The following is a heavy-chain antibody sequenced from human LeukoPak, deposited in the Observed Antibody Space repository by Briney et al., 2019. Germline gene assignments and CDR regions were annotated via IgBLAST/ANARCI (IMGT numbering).Heavy chain of an antibody. CDR1: GFTFSSYA. V-gene: IGHV3-30-3*01. Sequence: GGSLRLSCAASGFTFSSYAMHWVRQSPGKGLEWVAVISYDGSNKYYADSVKGRFTISRDNSKNTLYLQMNSLRAEDTAVYYCARDGAYYYYMDVWGKGTTVTVSS. CDR2: ISYDGSNK. J-gene: IGHJ6*03. CDR3: ARDGAYYYYMDV. D-gene: IGHD3-10*01.